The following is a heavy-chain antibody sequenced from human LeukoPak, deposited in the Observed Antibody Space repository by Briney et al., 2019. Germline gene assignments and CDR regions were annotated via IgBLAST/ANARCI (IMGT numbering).Heavy chain of an antibody. CDR2: INHSGST. D-gene: IGHD3-9*01. Sequence: PSETLSLTCTVSGGSFSIHNYYWSWIRQPPGKGLEWIGEINHSGSTNYNPSHKSRVTISVDTSKNQFSLKLTSVTAADTAVYYCATNTRYFDWLPDYWGQGTVVTISS. CDR1: GGSFSIHNYY. CDR3: ATNTRYFDWLPDY. V-gene: IGHV4-34*01. J-gene: IGHJ4*02.